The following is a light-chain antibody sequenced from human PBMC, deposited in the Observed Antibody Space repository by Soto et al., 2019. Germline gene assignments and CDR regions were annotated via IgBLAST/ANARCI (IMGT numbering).Light chain of an antibody. J-gene: IGKJ1*01. CDR2: HAS. Sequence: EIVMAQSPATLSVSPGERATLSCRASHSVSNKLAWYQQKPGQAPRLLIYHASIRATGIPARFSGSGSGTEFTLTITSLQSEDFAIYYCQHYNNWPPGTFGQGTKVEIK. V-gene: IGKV3-15*01. CDR1: HSVSNK. CDR3: QHYNNWPPGT.